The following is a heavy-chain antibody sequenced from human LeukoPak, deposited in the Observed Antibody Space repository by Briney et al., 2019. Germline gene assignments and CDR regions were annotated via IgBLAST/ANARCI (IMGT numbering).Heavy chain of an antibody. J-gene: IGHJ4*02. V-gene: IGHV3-23*01. CDR1: GFTFSSYA. CDR2: ISGSGGST. Sequence: GGSLRLSCAASGFTFSSYAMSWVRQAPGKGLEWVSAISGSGGSTYYADSVKGRFTISRDNSKNTLYLQMNSLRAEDTAVYYCAKVLIAAAGTRSRNTFDYWGQGTLVTVSS. D-gene: IGHD6-13*01. CDR3: AKVLIAAAGTRSRNTFDY.